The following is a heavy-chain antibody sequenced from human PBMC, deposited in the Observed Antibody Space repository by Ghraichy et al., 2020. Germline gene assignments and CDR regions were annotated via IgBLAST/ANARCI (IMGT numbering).Heavy chain of an antibody. Sequence: GESLNISCAASGFNFASYAISWVRQAPGKGLEWVSALTADGVNTYCADPVKGRCTISRDNSKNMVYVQLNNLRVEDTTIYYCAKEGVVPFFDFWGQGTLVTVSS. V-gene: IGHV3-23*01. J-gene: IGHJ4*02. CDR1: GFNFASYA. CDR3: AKEGVVPFFDF. D-gene: IGHD2-21*01. CDR2: LTADGVNT.